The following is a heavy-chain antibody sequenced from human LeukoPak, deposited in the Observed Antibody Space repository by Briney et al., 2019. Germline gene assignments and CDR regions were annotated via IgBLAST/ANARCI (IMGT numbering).Heavy chain of an antibody. D-gene: IGHD3-10*01. V-gene: IGHV4-61*02. J-gene: IGHJ5*02. CDR2: IYTSGST. Sequence: SETLSLTCTVSGGSISSGSYYWSWIRQPAGKGLEWIGRIYTSGSTNYNPSLKSRVTISVDTSKNQFSLKLSSVTAADTAVYYCARALFSYLFDPWGQGTLVTVSS. CDR1: GGSISSGSYY. CDR3: ARALFSYLFDP.